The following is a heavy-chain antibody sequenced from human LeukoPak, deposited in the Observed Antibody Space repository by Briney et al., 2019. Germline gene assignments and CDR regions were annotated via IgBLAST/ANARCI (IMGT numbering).Heavy chain of an antibody. CDR3: ARGLKGATTLADYY. V-gene: IGHV4-34*01. D-gene: IGHD1-26*01. CDR2: INHSGST. CDR1: GGSFSGYY. J-gene: IGHJ4*02. Sequence: SETLSLTCAVYGGSFSGYYWSWIRKPPGKGLEWIGEINHSGSTNYNPSLKSRVTISVDTSKNQFSLKLSSVTAADTAVYYCARGLKGATTLADYYWGQGTLVTVSS.